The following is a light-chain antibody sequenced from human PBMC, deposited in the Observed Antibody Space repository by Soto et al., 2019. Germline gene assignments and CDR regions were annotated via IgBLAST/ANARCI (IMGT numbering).Light chain of an antibody. Sequence: EKVMTQSPATLSVSTGGRATLSCSASQSISDTLAWYQQKPGQAPRLLIHGASTRATGFPARFSGSGSGTDFTLTISSLQSEDFAVYYCQQYNNWPWTFGQGTKVDIK. CDR1: QSISDT. CDR3: QQYNNWPWT. V-gene: IGKV3-15*01. CDR2: GAS. J-gene: IGKJ1*01.